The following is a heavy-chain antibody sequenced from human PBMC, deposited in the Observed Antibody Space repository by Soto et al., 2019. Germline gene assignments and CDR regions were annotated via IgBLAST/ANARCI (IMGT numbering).Heavy chain of an antibody. D-gene: IGHD5-18*01. CDR2: ISPSSSTI. Sequence: EVQLVESGGGLVQPGGSLRLSCAASGFTFSSYSMNWVRQAPGKGLEWVSYISPSSSTIYHADSVKGRFTISRDNAKNSMYLQMKSLRDEDRAVYYRATESVDTAMAHRLGMDVWGQGTTVTVSS. V-gene: IGHV3-48*02. J-gene: IGHJ6*02. CDR1: GFTFSSYS. CDR3: ATESVDTAMAHRLGMDV.